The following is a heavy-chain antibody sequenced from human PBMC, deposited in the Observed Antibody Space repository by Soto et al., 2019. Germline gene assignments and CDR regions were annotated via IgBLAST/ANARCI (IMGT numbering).Heavy chain of an antibody. V-gene: IGHV4-59*08. J-gene: IGHJ6*03. CDR1: GGSISSYY. Sequence: ASETLSLTCTVSGGSISSYYWSWIRQPPGKGLEWIGYIYYSGSTNYNPSLKSRVTISVDTSKNQFSLKLSSVTAADTAVYYCARAYYDFWSGYNNGYYYYMDVWGKGTTVTVSS. D-gene: IGHD3-3*01. CDR2: IYYSGST. CDR3: ARAYYDFWSGYNNGYYYYMDV.